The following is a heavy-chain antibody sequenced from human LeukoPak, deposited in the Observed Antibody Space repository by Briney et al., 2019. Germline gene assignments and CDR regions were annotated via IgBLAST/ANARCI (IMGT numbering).Heavy chain of an antibody. Sequence: SETLSLTCAVYGGSFSGYYWSWIRQPPGKGLEWIGEINHSGSTNYNPSLKSRVTISVDTSKNQFSLKLSSVTAEDTAVYYCVSLVVTADLAFDIWGQGTMVTVSS. CDR3: VSLVVTADLAFDI. D-gene: IGHD2-21*02. CDR1: GGSFSGYY. J-gene: IGHJ3*02. CDR2: INHSGST. V-gene: IGHV4-34*01.